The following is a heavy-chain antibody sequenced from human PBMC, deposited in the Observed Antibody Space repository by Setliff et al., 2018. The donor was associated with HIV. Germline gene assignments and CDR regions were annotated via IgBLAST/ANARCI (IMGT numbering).Heavy chain of an antibody. CDR3: ARDLAYCSGGSCYRPFIYYFYYMDV. V-gene: IGHV1-2*02. CDR1: GYTFTSYA. D-gene: IGHD2-15*01. J-gene: IGHJ6*03. Sequence: ASVKVSCKASGYTFTSYAMNWVRQAPGQGLEWMGCVIPNSGKTYYAQEFQGRVTMTSDTSINTAYMEVSWLTSDDTAIYYCARDLAYCSGGSCYRPFIYYFYYMDVWGKGATVTVSS. CDR2: VIPNSGKT.